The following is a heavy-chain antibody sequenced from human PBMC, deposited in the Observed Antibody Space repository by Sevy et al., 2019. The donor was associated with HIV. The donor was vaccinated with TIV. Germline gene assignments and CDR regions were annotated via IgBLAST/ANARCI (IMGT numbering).Heavy chain of an antibody. CDR3: ARGQEDDSSGYYSTWFDP. V-gene: IGHV4-4*02. J-gene: IGHJ5*02. D-gene: IGHD3-22*01. CDR2: IYRSGST. Sequence: SETPSLTCAVSGGSISSSNWWSWVRQPPGKGLEWIGEIYRSGSTNYNPSLKSRVTKSVDKSKNQFSLKLSSVTAADTAVYYCARGQEDDSSGYYSTWFDPWGQGTLVTVSS. CDR1: GGSISSSNW.